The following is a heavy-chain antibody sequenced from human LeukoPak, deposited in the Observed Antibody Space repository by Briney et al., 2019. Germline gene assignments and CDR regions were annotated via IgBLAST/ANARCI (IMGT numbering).Heavy chain of an antibody. CDR1: GGSISSSNYY. CDR3: ARGQHYYDSIGFN. J-gene: IGHJ4*02. V-gene: IGHV4-39*07. CDR2: IYYSGST. Sequence: SETLSLTCTVSGGSISSSNYYWGWIRQPPGKGLEWIGSIYYSGSTYYNPSLKSRVTISVDTSKNQFSLKLTSVTAADTAVYYCARGQHYYDSIGFNWGQGTLVTVSS. D-gene: IGHD3-22*01.